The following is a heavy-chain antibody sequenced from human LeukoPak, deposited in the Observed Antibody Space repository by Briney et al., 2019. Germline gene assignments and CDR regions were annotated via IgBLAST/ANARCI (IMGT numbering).Heavy chain of an antibody. CDR1: GFTFSSYE. CDR3: ARAPLLGQQLVPDRWYGMDV. J-gene: IGHJ6*02. CDR2: ISSSGSTI. D-gene: IGHD6-13*01. V-gene: IGHV3-48*03. Sequence: GGSLRLSCAASGFTFSSYEMNRVRQAPGKGLEWVSYISSSGSTIYYADSVKGRFTISRDNAKNSLYLQMNSLRAEDTAVYYCARAPLLGQQLVPDRWYGMDVWGQGTTVTVSS.